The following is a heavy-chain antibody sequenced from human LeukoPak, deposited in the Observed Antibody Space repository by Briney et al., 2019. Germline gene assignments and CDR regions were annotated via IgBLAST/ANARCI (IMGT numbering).Heavy chain of an antibody. V-gene: IGHV4-39*07. J-gene: IGHJ4*02. CDR1: GGSISRNTHY. CDR2: INHSGST. CDR3: ARGQAYYGSGSFDY. D-gene: IGHD3-10*01. Sequence: SETLSLTCSVSGGSISRNTHYCGWIRQPPGKGLEWIGEINHSGSTNYNPSLKSRVTISVDTSKNQFSLKLSSVTAADTAVCYCARGQAYYGSGSFDYWGQGTLVTVSS.